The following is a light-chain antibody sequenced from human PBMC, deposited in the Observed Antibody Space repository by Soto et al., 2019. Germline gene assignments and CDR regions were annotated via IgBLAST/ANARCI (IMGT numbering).Light chain of an antibody. CDR2: AAS. CDR1: QGINNY. CDR3: QQLDSYPLT. J-gene: IGKJ4*01. V-gene: IGKV1-9*01. Sequence: IQLTQSPSSLSASVGDRVTITCRASQGINNYLGWYQQKPGKATKLLIYAASTLLSGVPLRFSGSGSGTEFTLTISSLQPEDFATYYCQQLDSYPLTFGGGTKVEIK.